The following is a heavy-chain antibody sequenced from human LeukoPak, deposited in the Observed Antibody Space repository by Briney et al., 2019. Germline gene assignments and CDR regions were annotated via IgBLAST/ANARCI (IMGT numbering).Heavy chain of an antibody. D-gene: IGHD1-26*01. CDR2: IRYDGSNK. Sequence: GGSLRLSCAASGFTFSSYGMHWVRQAPGKVLEWVAFIRYDGSNKYYADSVKGRLTISRDNSKNTLYLQMNSLRAEDTAVYYCASLSVGASDYWGQGTMVTVSS. CDR1: GFTFSSYG. V-gene: IGHV3-30*02. J-gene: IGHJ4*02. CDR3: ASLSVGASDY.